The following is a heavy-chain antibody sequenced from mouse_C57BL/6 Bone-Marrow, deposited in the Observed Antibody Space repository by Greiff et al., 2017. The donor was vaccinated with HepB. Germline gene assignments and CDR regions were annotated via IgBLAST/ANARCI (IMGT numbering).Heavy chain of an antibody. CDR2: IYPRSGNT. V-gene: IGHV1-81*01. Sequence: QVQLKESGAELARPGASVKLSCKASGYTFTSYGISWVKQRTGQGLEWIGEIYPRSGNTYYNEKFKGKATLTADKSSSTAYMELRSLTSEDSAVYFCASGTVYYFDYWGQGTTHTVSS. CDR3: ASGTVYYFDY. D-gene: IGHD4-1*01. J-gene: IGHJ2*01. CDR1: GYTFTSYG.